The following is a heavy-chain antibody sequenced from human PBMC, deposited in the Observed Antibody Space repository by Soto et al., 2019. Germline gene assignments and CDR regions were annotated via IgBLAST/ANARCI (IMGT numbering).Heavy chain of an antibody. CDR3: ARDLDGSGWYRGGFDI. CDR2: SCGGGES. Sequence: PSETLSLTCAVSSGSISSTHWWSWVRQPPGKGLGWMGESCGGGESRYNRSPKSRKKKTVDKSKNPFSLNLSSVTAADTAVYYCARDLDGSGWYRGGFDIWGQGTMVTVSS. CDR1: SGSISSTHW. J-gene: IGHJ3*02. V-gene: IGHV4-4*02. D-gene: IGHD6-19*01.